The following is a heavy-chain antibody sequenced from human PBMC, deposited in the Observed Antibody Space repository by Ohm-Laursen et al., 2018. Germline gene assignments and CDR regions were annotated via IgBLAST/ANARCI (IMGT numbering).Heavy chain of an antibody. Sequence: GASVKVSCKASGYTFTGYYMHWVRQAPGQGLEWMGWINPNSGGTNYAQKFQGRVTMTRDTSISTAYMELSRLRSDDTAVYYCARGALIGYCSSTNCYTRGFDPWGQGTLVTVSS. CDR3: ARGALIGYCSSTNCYTRGFDP. D-gene: IGHD2-2*02. J-gene: IGHJ5*02. V-gene: IGHV1-2*02. CDR2: INPNSGGT. CDR1: GYTFTGYY.